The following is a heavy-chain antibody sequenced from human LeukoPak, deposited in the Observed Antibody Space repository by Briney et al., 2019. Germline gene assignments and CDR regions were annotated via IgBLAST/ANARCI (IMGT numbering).Heavy chain of an antibody. Sequence: ASVKVSCKVSGYTLTELSMHWVRQAPGKGLEWMGGFDSEDGETIYAQKFQGRVTMTEDASTDTAYMELSSLRSEDTAVYYCATDRGFSGWHPGWVNWFDPWGQGTLVTVSS. CDR2: FDSEDGET. CDR3: ATDRGFSGWHPGWVNWFDP. J-gene: IGHJ5*02. CDR1: GYTLTELS. D-gene: IGHD6-19*01. V-gene: IGHV1-24*01.